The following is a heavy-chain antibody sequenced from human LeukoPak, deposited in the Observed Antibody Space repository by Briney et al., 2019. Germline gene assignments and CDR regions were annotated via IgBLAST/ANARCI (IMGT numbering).Heavy chain of an antibody. D-gene: IGHD5-12*01. CDR2: IWNDGSNK. CDR3: ARNSYYEYYFDY. Sequence: GGSLRLSCAASGFTFSTYGMHWVRQAPGKGLECVAFIWNDGSNKYYADSVKGRFTISRDNSKNTLYLQMNSLRAEDTAVYYCARNSYYEYYFDYWGQGTLVTVSS. V-gene: IGHV3-33*01. CDR1: GFTFSTYG. J-gene: IGHJ4*02.